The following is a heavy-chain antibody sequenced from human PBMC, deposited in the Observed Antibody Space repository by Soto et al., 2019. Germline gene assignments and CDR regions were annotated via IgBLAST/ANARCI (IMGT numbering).Heavy chain of an antibody. V-gene: IGHV4-34*01. J-gene: IGHJ6*03. D-gene: IGHD3-3*01. Sequence: QVQLQQWGAGLLKPSETLSLTCAVYGGSFSGYYWSWIRQPPGKGLEWIGEINHSGSTNYNPSLKSRVTISVDTSKNQFSLKLSSVTAADTAVYYCARGGIRFLVWLLPRGYYMDVWGKGTTVTVSS. CDR1: GGSFSGYY. CDR3: ARGGIRFLVWLLPRGYYMDV. CDR2: INHSGST.